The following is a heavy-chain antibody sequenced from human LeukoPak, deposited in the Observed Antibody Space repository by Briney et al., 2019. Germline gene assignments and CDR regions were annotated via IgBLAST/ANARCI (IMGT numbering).Heavy chain of an antibody. CDR3: AIWEPAPNAFDP. J-gene: IGHJ5*02. D-gene: IGHD1-14*01. Sequence: ASVKVSCKASGNTLTTYDFNWVRQASGQGLEWMGWMNPKSGNSGYAESFQGRISLDINRSTDTAYMELTSLRFEDTAVFYCAIWEPAPNAFDPWGQGTLVTVSS. CDR1: GNTLTTYD. V-gene: IGHV1-8*01. CDR2: MNPKSGNS.